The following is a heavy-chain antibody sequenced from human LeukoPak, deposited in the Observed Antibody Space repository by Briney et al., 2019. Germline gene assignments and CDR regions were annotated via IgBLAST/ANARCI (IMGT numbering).Heavy chain of an antibody. V-gene: IGHV4-59*08. CDR3: ASSTVDGTDYFDY. Sequence: SETLSLTCAVYGGSFSGYYWSWIRQPPVKGLEWIGYIYYSGSTNYNPSLKSRVTISVDTSKNQFSLKLSSVTAADTAVYYCASSTVDGTDYFDYWGQGTLVTVSS. D-gene: IGHD6-19*01. CDR2: IYYSGST. J-gene: IGHJ4*02. CDR1: GGSFSGYY.